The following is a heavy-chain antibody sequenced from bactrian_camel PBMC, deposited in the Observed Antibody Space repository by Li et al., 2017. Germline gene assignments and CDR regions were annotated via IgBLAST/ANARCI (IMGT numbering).Heavy chain of an antibody. CDR1: GFTLTDYG. Sequence: VQLVESGGGSVQAGGSLRLSCAASGFTLTDYGMTWVRQAPGKGLEWVSAISSSYDTTYYADSVKGRFTISRDNVNHKNTLQMRNLKPEDTGTYYCASQEWSHCTNGLAPSDYVSWGQGTQVTVS. CDR3: ASQEWSHCTNGLAPSDYVS. J-gene: IGHJ6*01. V-gene: IGHV3S40*01. CDR2: ISSSYDTT. D-gene: IGHD2*01.